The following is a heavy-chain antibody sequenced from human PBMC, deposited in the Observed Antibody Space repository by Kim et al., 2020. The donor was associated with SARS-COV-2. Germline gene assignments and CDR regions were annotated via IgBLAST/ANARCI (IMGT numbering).Heavy chain of an antibody. Sequence: GESLKISCKGSGYSFTSYWIGWVRQMPGKGLEWMGIIYPGDSDTRYSPSFQGQVTISADKSISTAYLQWSSLKASDTAMYYCARQKSRLVATGINPFDYWGQGTLVTVS. CDR1: GYSFTSYW. CDR2: IYPGDSDT. V-gene: IGHV5-51*01. CDR3: ARQKSRLVATGINPFDY. J-gene: IGHJ4*02. D-gene: IGHD1-1*01.